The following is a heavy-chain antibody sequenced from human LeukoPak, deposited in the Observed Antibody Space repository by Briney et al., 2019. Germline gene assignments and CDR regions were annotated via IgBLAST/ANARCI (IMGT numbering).Heavy chain of an antibody. Sequence: SETLSLTCTVSGASINKDYWAWIRQPPGRGLEWIGYVIDSDFNEANGDITNYNPSLETRVTTSRDTPKNQFSLKLSCMTAADTAIYYCVRASADSGGAFDVWGHGTVVTVSS. CDR1: GASINKDY. D-gene: IGHD2-15*01. CDR2: VIDSDFNEANGDIT. CDR3: VRASADSGGAFDV. V-gene: IGHV4-59*01. J-gene: IGHJ3*01.